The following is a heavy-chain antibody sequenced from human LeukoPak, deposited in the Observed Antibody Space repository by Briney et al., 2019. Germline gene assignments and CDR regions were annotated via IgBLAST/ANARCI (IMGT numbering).Heavy chain of an antibody. V-gene: IGHV1-8*01. D-gene: IGHD2-2*01. CDR3: ARDTCSSARCPFDY. J-gene: IGHJ4*02. CDR1: GYTFTSYD. Sequence: ASVKVSCKASGYTFTSYDINWVRQATGQGLEWMGWMNPNSGNTGYAQKFQGRVTMTRNTSISTAYMELSSLRSEDTAVYYCARDTCSSARCPFDYWGQGTLVTVSS. CDR2: MNPNSGNT.